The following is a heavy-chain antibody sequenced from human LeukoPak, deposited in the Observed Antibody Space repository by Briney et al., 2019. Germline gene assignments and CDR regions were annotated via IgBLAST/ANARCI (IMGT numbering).Heavy chain of an antibody. V-gene: IGHV5-51*01. Sequence: KPGESLKISCKGSGYSFTSYWIGWVRQMPGKGLEWMGIIYPGDSDTRYSPSFQGQVTISADKSISTAYLQWSSLKASDTAMYYCARHITMVRGVSQGTLLTYGMDVWGQGTTVTVSS. J-gene: IGHJ6*02. CDR1: GYSFTSYW. D-gene: IGHD3-10*01. CDR2: IYPGDSDT. CDR3: ARHITMVRGVSQGTLLTYGMDV.